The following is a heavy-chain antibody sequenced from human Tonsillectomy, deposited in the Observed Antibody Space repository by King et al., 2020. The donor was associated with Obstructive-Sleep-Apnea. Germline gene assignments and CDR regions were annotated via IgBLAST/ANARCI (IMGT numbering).Heavy chain of an antibody. CDR3: AKDGSGTYYNPFDS. J-gene: IGHJ4*02. D-gene: IGHD3-10*01. CDR1: GFTFSIYA. Sequence: VQLVESGGGLVQPGGSLRLSCAACGFTFSIYAMSWVRQAPGKGLEWVSAISGSGGSTYYAESVKGRFTISRDNSKNTLYLQMNSLRAEDTAVYYCAKDGSGTYYNPFDSWGQGTLVTVSS. CDR2: ISGSGGST. V-gene: IGHV3-23*04.